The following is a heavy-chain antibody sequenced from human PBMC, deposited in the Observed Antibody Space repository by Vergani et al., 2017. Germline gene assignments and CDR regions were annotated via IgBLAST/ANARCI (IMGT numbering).Heavy chain of an antibody. CDR1: GFTFSSYS. V-gene: IGHV3-21*01. CDR2: ISSRSSYI. Sequence: EVQLVESGGGLVKPGGSLRLSCAASGFTFSSYSMNWVRQAPGQGLEWVSSISSRSSYIYYADSVKGRVTISSDTAKNSRYLQLNSLRAEDTAVYYCARARGASPRITSFGEVSDKGGAFDIWGQGTMVTVSS. J-gene: IGHJ3*02. D-gene: IGHD3-3*01. CDR3: ARARGASPRITSFGEVSDKGGAFDI.